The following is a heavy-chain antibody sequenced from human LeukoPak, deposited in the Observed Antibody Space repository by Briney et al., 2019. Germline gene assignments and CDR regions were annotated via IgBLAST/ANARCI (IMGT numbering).Heavy chain of an antibody. CDR2: IYYSGST. Sequence: SETLSLTCTVSGDSISSYFWGWIRQPPGKGLEWIGYIYYSGSTNYNPSLKSRVTISIDTSKNQFSLKLTSVTAADTAVYYCARSRYGSGNYSPFDYWGQGTLVTVSS. J-gene: IGHJ4*02. CDR1: GDSISSYF. V-gene: IGHV4-59*01. CDR3: ARSRYGSGNYSPFDY. D-gene: IGHD3-10*01.